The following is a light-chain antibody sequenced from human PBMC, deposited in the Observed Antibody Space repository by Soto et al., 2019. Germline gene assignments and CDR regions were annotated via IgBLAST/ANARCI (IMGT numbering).Light chain of an antibody. J-gene: IGKJ4*01. CDR3: QQYSSSPLT. V-gene: IGKV3-20*01. Sequence: EVVLTQSPGTLSLSPGERATLPCRASQSVSTSFLAWYQQKPGQAPRLLIYDASHRATGIPARFSGSGSGTDFTLTINSLEPEDFALYYCQQYSSSPLTFGGGTKVDIK. CDR2: DAS. CDR1: QSVSTSF.